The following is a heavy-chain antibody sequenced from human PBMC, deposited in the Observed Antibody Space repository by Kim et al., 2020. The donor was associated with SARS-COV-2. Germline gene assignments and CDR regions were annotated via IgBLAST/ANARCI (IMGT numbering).Heavy chain of an antibody. Sequence: ASVKVSCKASGYTFTGYYMHWVRQAPGQGLEWMGWINPNSGGTNYAQKFQGRVTMTRDTSISTAYMELSRLRSDDTAVYYCARRRPYSSSWDFDYWGQGTLVTVSS. J-gene: IGHJ4*02. CDR1: GYTFTGYY. V-gene: IGHV1-2*02. CDR2: INPNSGGT. D-gene: IGHD6-13*01. CDR3: ARRRPYSSSWDFDY.